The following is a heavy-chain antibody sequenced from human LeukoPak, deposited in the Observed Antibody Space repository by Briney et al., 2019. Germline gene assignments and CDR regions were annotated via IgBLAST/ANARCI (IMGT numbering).Heavy chain of an antibody. V-gene: IGHV1-2*02. D-gene: IGHD3-3*01. CDR2: INPNSGGT. J-gene: IGHJ5*02. CDR1: GYTFTGYY. CDR3: ARDHNYDFWSRRLGWFDP. Sequence: GASVKVSCKASGYTFTGYYMHWVRQAPGQGLEWMGWINPNSGGTNYAQKLQGRVTMTTDTSTSTAYMELRSLRSDDTAVYYCARDHNYDFWSRRLGWFDPWGQGTLVTVSS.